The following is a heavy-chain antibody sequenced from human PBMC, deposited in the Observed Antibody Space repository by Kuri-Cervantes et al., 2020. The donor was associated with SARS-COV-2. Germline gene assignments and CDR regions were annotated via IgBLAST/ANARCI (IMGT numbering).Heavy chain of an antibody. D-gene: IGHD6-13*01. J-gene: IGHJ3*02. CDR2: ISYDGSNK. CDR3: ARGRGSSWRLNAFDI. CDR1: GFTFSSYA. V-gene: IGHV3-30-3*01. Sequence: GESLKISCAASGFTFSSYAMHWVRQAPGKGLEWVAVISYDGSNKYYADSVKGRFTISRDNSKNTLYLQMNSLRAEDTAVYYCARGRGSSWRLNAFDIWGQGTMVTVSS.